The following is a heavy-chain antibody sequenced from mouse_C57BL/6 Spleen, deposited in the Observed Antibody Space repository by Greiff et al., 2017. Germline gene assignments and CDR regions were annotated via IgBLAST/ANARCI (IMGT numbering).Heavy chain of an antibody. J-gene: IGHJ2*01. Sequence: VQLQQPGAELVMPGASVKLSCKASGYTFTSYWMHWVKQRPGQGLEWIGEIDPSDSYTNYNQKFKGKSTLTVDKSSSTAYMQLSSLTSEDSAVYYCARPHYGSSPFFDYWGQGTTLTVSS. D-gene: IGHD1-1*01. V-gene: IGHV1-69*01. CDR1: GYTFTSYW. CDR3: ARPHYGSSPFFDY. CDR2: IDPSDSYT.